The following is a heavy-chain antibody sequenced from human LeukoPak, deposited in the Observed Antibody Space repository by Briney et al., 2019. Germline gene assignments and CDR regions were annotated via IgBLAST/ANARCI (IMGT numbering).Heavy chain of an antibody. CDR1: GGSFSGYY. CDR3: ARSPTSMVIDF. CDR2: INHSGST. Sequence: SETLSLTCAVYGGSFSGYYWSWIRQPPGKGLEWIGEINHSGSTNYNPSLKSRVTISVDTSKNQFSLKLSSVTAADTAVYYCARSPTSMVIDFWGQGTLVTVSS. V-gene: IGHV4-34*01. D-gene: IGHD5-18*01. J-gene: IGHJ4*02.